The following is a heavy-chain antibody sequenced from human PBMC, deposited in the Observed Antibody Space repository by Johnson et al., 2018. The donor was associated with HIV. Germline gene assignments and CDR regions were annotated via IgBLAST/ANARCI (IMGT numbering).Heavy chain of an antibody. V-gene: IGHV3-30*18. CDR1: GFTFSSYG. D-gene: IGHD6-13*01. J-gene: IGHJ3*02. CDR2: ISYDGSNK. CDR3: AKDRVAAAGTGAFDI. Sequence: QVQLVESGGGVVQPGRSLRLSCAASGFTFSSYGMHWVRQAPGKGLEWVAVISYDGSNKYYADSVKGRFTISRDNSKNTLYLQMNSLGAEDTAVYYCAKDRVAAAGTGAFDIWGQGTMVTVSS.